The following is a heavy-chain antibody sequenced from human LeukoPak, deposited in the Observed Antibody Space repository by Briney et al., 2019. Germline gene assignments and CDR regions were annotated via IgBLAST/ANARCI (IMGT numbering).Heavy chain of an antibody. CDR2: ISGSGGST. CDR3: APLVVVTAIQLDY. Sequence: GGSLRLSCAASGFTFSSYAMTWVRQAPGKGLEWVSTISGSGGSTYYADSVKGRFTISRDNSKNTLYLQMNSLRAEDTAVYFCAPLVVVTAIQLDYWGQGTLVTVFS. V-gene: IGHV3-23*01. D-gene: IGHD2-21*02. CDR1: GFTFSSYA. J-gene: IGHJ4*02.